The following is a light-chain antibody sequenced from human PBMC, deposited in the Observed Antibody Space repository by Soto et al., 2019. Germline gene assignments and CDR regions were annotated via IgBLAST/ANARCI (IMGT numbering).Light chain of an antibody. CDR2: DVS. Sequence: QSVLTQPRSVSGSPGQSVTISCTGTSSDVGTYDFVSWYQQHPGKAPRLMIFDVSERPSAVPDRFSGSKSGNTASLTISGLQAEDEADYYCCLYAVTFYVFGTGTKVTVL. CDR3: CLYAVTFYV. J-gene: IGLJ1*01. V-gene: IGLV2-11*01. CDR1: SSDVGTYDF.